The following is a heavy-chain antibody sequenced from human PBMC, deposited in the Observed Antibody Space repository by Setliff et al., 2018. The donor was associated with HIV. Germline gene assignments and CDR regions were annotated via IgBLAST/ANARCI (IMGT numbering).Heavy chain of an antibody. CDR1: SGSINSGSYY. Sequence: SETLSLTCIVSSGSINSGSYYRSWIRQPPGKGLEWIGQIHVSGTTNYNPSLKSRVTISIDTSKHQFSLQLTSVTAADTAVYYCARDHIVATIRDYYYGMDVWGQGTTVTVSS. J-gene: IGHJ6*02. D-gene: IGHD5-12*01. CDR2: IHVSGTT. CDR3: ARDHIVATIRDYYYGMDV. V-gene: IGHV4-61*01.